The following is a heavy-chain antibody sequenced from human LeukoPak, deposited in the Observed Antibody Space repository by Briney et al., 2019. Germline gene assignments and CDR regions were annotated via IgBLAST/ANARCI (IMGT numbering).Heavy chain of an antibody. CDR1: GFTFSSYA. Sequence: GGSLRLSCAASGFTFSSYAMSWVRQAPGKGLEWVSAISGSGGSTYNADSVKGRFTISRDNSKNTLYLQMNSLRAEDTAVYYCAKDKRAMVYNFDYWGQGTLVTVSS. V-gene: IGHV3-23*01. D-gene: IGHD5-18*01. J-gene: IGHJ4*02. CDR3: AKDKRAMVYNFDY. CDR2: ISGSGGST.